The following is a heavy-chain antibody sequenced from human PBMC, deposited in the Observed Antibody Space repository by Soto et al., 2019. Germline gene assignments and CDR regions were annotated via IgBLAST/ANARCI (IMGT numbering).Heavy chain of an antibody. V-gene: IGHV3-74*01. CDR1: RFSLSTYW. CDR2: INSDGGIT. D-gene: IGHD3-9*01. CDR3: ARDLGKYDRHYFDN. J-gene: IGHJ4*02. Sequence: EVQLVESGGGLVQPGGSLRLSCVASRFSLSTYWMYWVRQAPGKGLMWVSRINSDGGITNYADSVKGRFTISRDNATNTLDLQMNSLRADDTAVYYCARDLGKYDRHYFDNWGQGTLVTVSS.